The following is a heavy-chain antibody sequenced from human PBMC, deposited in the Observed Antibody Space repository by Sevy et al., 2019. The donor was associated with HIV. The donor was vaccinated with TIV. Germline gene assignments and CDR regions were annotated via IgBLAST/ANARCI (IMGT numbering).Heavy chain of an antibody. V-gene: IGHV3-23*01. CDR1: GFTFSSYA. CDR3: ARTYQSLWFGQPVDY. J-gene: IGHJ4*02. D-gene: IGHD3-10*01. Sequence: GGSLRLSCAASGFTFSSYAMSWVRQAPGKGLEWVSAISGSGGSTYYADSVKGRFTISRDNSKNTLYLQMNSLRAEDTAVYYCARTYQSLWFGQPVDYWGQGTLVTVSS. CDR2: ISGSGGST.